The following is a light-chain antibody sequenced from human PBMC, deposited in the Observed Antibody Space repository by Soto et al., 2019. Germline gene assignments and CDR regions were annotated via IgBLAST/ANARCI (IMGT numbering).Light chain of an antibody. CDR1: QSVSSN. CDR2: RAS. Sequence: EIVMTQSTATLSVSPGERATLSCRASQSVSSNLAWYQQKPGQAPRLLIYRASTRATGIPARFSGSGSGTDFTLTITSLQSEDFAVYYCQHYHNWPPWTFGQGTKVEIK. J-gene: IGKJ1*01. V-gene: IGKV3-15*01. CDR3: QHYHNWPPWT.